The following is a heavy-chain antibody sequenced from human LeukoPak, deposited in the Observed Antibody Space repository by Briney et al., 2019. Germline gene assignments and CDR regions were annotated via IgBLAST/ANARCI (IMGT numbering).Heavy chain of an antibody. D-gene: IGHD1-14*01. CDR2: ITSSNYI. CDR3: ARVRYTNSVDDMDY. CDR1: GFTFSSYS. V-gene: IGHV3-21*01. Sequence: GGSLRLSCAASGFTFSSYSLNWVRQPRGKGLEWISSITSSNYIYYADSVKGRFTISRDNAQNSLYLQMSSLKAEDTAVYYCARVRYTNSVDDMDYWGQGTLLTVSS. J-gene: IGHJ4*02.